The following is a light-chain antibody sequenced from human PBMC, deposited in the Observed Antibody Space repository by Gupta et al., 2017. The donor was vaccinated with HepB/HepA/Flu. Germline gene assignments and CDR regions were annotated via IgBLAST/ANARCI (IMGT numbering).Light chain of an antibody. CDR2: GAS. J-gene: IGKJ4*01. CDR3: QQYNDWPLT. V-gene: IGKV3-15*01. Sequence: DTLMTQSPAALSVSPGERVTLSCRASQSVSSNLAWYLQKPGQAPRLLIYGASTRATGIPARFSGSGSGTEFTLTISGLQSEDVAIYYCQQYNDWPLTFGGGTKVEIK. CDR1: QSVSSN.